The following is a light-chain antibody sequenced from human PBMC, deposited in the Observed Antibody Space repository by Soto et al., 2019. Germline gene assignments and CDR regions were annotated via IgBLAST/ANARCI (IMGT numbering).Light chain of an antibody. CDR3: CAYVGARSYV. CDR1: NNL. V-gene: IGLV2-23*01. Sequence: QSVLTQPASVSGSPGQSITISCTGTNNLVSWYQQHPGKAPKVVVYEGTKRPSGVSNRFSGSNSGGTASLTTSGLQAKDEASYFCCAYVGARSYVFGPGTKVTVL. CDR2: EGT. J-gene: IGLJ1*01.